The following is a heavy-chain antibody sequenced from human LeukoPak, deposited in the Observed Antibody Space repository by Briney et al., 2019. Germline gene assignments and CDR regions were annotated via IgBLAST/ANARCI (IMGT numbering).Heavy chain of an antibody. J-gene: IGHJ3*02. Sequence: ASVKVSCKASGYTFSSYGITWVRQAPGQGLEWMGGIIPLFATPKYAQKFQGRVTITADESTSTAYMELSSLRSEDTAVYYCARDLIGSGGYSYGFDAFDIWGQGTMVTVSS. D-gene: IGHD5-18*01. CDR2: IIPLFATP. V-gene: IGHV1-69*13. CDR1: GYTFSSYG. CDR3: ARDLIGSGGYSYGFDAFDI.